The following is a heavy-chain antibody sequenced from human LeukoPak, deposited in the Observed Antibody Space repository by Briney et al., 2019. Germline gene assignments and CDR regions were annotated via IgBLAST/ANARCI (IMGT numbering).Heavy chain of an antibody. CDR1: GFTFSTYA. CDR3: AKRLWFGELSP. J-gene: IGHJ5*02. V-gene: IGHV3-23*01. D-gene: IGHD3-10*01. CDR2: ISGSGGST. Sequence: GRSLRLSCAASGFTFSTYAMHWVRQAPGKGLEWVSAISGSGGSTYYADSVKGRFTISRDNSKNTLYLQMNSLRAEDTAVYYCAKRLWFGELSPWGQGTLVTVSS.